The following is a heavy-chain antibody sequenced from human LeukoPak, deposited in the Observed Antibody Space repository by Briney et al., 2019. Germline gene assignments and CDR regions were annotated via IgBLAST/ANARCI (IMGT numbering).Heavy chain of an antibody. CDR1: GGSISSGGYY. D-gene: IGHD3-16*02. J-gene: IGHJ5*02. V-gene: IGHV4-31*03. CDR3: ARDRNVWGSYRPFGDNWFDP. CDR2: IYYSGST. Sequence: TLSLTCTVSGGSISSGGYYWSWIRQHPGKGLEWIGYIYYSGSTYYNPSLKSRVTISVDTSKNQFSLKLSSVTAADTAVYYCARDRNVWGSYRPFGDNWFDPWGQGTLVTVSS.